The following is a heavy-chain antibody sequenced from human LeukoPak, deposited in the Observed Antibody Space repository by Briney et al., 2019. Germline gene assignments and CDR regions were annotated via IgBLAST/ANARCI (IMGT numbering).Heavy chain of an antibody. J-gene: IGHJ3*02. CDR2: INPNSGGT. CDR3: ATFVVVVVAATDAFDI. D-gene: IGHD2-15*01. CDR1: GCTFTGYY. Sequence: ASVKVSCKASGCTFTGYYMHWVRQAPGQGLEWMGWINPNSGGTNYAQKFQGRVTMTEDTSTDTAYMELSSLRSEDTAVYYCATFVVVVVAATDAFDIWGQGTMVTVSS. V-gene: IGHV1-2*02.